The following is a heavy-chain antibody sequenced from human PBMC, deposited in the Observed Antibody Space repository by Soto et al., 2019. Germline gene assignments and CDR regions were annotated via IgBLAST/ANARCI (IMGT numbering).Heavy chain of an antibody. CDR3: ARGGGDPRKIGNWFAP. CDR1: GGSISSGGYY. D-gene: IGHD2-21*02. J-gene: IGHJ5*02. Sequence: QVQLQESGPGLVKPSQTLSLTCTVSGGSISSGGYYWSWIRQHPGKGLEWIGYIYYSGSTYYNPSLKGGFTISVAPSKNQSPGKGSSVPAAATAVYYGARGGGDPRKIGNWFAPGGRGTLVPVP. CDR2: IYYSGST. V-gene: IGHV4-31*03.